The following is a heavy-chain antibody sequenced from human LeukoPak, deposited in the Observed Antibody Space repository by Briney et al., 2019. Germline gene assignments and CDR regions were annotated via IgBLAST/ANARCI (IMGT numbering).Heavy chain of an antibody. CDR2: IYYSGST. CDR3: ARGYYGSGSYLLNF. V-gene: IGHV4-30-4*08. D-gene: IGHD3-10*01. J-gene: IGHJ4*02. CDR1: GGSISSGDYY. Sequence: SETLSLTCTVSGGSISSGDYYWSWIRQPPGKGLEWIGYIYYSGSTYYNPSLKSRVTISVDTSKNQFSLKLSSVTAADTAVYYCARGYYGSGSYLLNFWGQGTLVTVSS.